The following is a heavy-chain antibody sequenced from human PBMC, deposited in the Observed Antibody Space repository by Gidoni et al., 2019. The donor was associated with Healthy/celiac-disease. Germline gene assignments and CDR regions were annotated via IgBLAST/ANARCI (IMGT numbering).Heavy chain of an antibody. Sequence: EVQLVESGGGLVQPGGSLSLPCAASGFTFSNSAMSWVRQAPGKGLEWVSAISSSGGSTYYADSVKGRFTISRDNSENTLYLQMNSLRAEDTAVYYCAKLWFGELFLTYWGQGTLVTVSS. D-gene: IGHD3-10*01. CDR3: AKLWFGELFLTY. V-gene: IGHV3-23*04. CDR2: ISSSGGST. J-gene: IGHJ4*02. CDR1: GFTFSNSA.